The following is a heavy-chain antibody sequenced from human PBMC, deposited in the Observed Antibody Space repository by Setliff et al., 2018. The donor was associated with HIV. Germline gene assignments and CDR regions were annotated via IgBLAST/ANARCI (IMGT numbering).Heavy chain of an antibody. CDR2: IYYSGST. Sequence: SETLSLTCTVSGGSISSYYWSWIRQPPGKGLEWIGYIYYSGSTNYNPSLKSRVTISVDTSKNQFSLKLSSVTAADTAVYYCARHSSSRRHDAFDIWGQGTMVTVSS. D-gene: IGHD6-6*01. CDR1: GGSISSYY. J-gene: IGHJ3*02. CDR3: ARHSSSRRHDAFDI. V-gene: IGHV4-59*08.